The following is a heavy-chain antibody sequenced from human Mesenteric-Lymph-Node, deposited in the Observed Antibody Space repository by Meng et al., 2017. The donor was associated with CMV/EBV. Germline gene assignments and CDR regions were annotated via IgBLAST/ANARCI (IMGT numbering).Heavy chain of an antibody. CDR3: ARVSIAARRGGVYYYYNGMDV. Sequence: LSLTCTVSGGSISSSSYYWGWVRQAPGKGLEWVSYISSSGSTIYYADSVKGRFTISRDNAKNSLYLQMNSLRAEDTAVYYCARVSIAARRGGVYYYYNGMDVWGQGTTVTVSS. V-gene: IGHV3-48*03. J-gene: IGHJ6*02. CDR2: ISSSGSTI. D-gene: IGHD6-6*01. CDR1: GGSISSSSYY.